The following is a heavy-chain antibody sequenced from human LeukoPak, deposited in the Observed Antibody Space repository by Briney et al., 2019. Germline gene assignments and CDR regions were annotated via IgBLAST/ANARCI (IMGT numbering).Heavy chain of an antibody. CDR3: ARGTDYGDYGPSDYFDY. CDR2: INPNSGGT. J-gene: IGHJ4*02. Sequence: ASVKVSCKASGYTFTGHYMHWVRQAPGQGLEWMGWINPNSGGTNYAQKFQGRVTMTRDTSISTAYMELRRLRSDDTAVYYCARGTDYGDYGPSDYFDYWGQGTLVTVSS. CDR1: GYTFTGHY. V-gene: IGHV1-2*02. D-gene: IGHD4-17*01.